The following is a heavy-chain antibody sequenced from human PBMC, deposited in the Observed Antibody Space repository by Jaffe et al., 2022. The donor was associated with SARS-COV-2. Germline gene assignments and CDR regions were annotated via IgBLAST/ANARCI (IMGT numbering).Heavy chain of an antibody. Sequence: EVQLVESGGGLVKPGGSLRLSCAASGFTFSSYSMNWVRQAPGKGLEWVSSISSSSSYIYYADSVKGRFTISRDNAKNSLYLQMNSLRAEDTAVYYCASSDGISGSLDYWGQGTLVTVSS. CDR1: GFTFSSYS. V-gene: IGHV3-21*01. CDR3: ASSDGISGSLDY. J-gene: IGHJ4*02. D-gene: IGHD1-26*01. CDR2: ISSSSSYI.